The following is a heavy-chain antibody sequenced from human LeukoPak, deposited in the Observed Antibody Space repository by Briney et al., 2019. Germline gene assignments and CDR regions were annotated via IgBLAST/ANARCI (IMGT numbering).Heavy chain of an antibody. CDR2: IRSKANSYAT. CDR3: TRPGIADPFGYYGMDV. CDR1: GFTFSGSA. Sequence: GGSLRLSCAASGFTFSGSAMHWVRQASGKGLEWVGRIRSKANSYATAYAASVKGRFTISRDDSKNTAYLQMNSLKTEDTAVYYCTRPGIADPFGYYGMDVWGQGTTVTVSS. V-gene: IGHV3-73*01. D-gene: IGHD6-13*01. J-gene: IGHJ6*02.